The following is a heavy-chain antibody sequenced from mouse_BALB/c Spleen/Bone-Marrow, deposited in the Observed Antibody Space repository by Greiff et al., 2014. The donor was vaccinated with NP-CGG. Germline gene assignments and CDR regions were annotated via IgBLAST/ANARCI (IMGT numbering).Heavy chain of an antibody. V-gene: IGHV1-18*01. J-gene: IGHJ4*01. CDR2: INPYNDVT. CDR3: AALYDSYAMDY. Sequence: VQLQQSGPELVKPGASMKISCKASGYSFTGYTMNWVKQSHGKNLEWIGLINPYNDVTIYNQKFEGKATLTVDKSSSTAYMELLSLTSEDSAVYYCAALYDSYAMDYWGQGTSVTVSS. CDR1: GYSFTGYT. D-gene: IGHD1-1*01.